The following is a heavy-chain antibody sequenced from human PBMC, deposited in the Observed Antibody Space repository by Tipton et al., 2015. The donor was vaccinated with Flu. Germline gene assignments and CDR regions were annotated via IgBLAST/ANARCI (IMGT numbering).Heavy chain of an antibody. CDR3: ARGKGDFDY. J-gene: IGHJ4*02. CDR2: IYHSGST. CDR1: GYSISSGYY. V-gene: IGHV4-38-2*02. Sequence: TLSLTCTVSGYSISSGYYWGWIRQPPGKGLEWIGSIYHSGSTYYNPSLKSRVTISVDTSKNQFSLTLSSVTAADTAVYYCARGKGDFDYWGQGTLVTVSS.